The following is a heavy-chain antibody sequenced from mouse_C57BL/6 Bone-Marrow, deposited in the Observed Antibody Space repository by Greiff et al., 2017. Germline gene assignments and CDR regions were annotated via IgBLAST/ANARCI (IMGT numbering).Heavy chain of an antibody. J-gene: IGHJ4*01. Sequence: VQLQQSGAELVKPGASVKMSCKASGYTFTTYPIEWMKQNHGKSLEWIGNFHPYNDDTKYNEKFKGKATLTVEKSSSSVYLELSRLTSDDSAVYYCARLNYYGSSYDYAMDYWGQGTSVTVSS. CDR3: ARLNYYGSSYDYAMDY. V-gene: IGHV1-47*01. CDR1: GYTFTTYP. CDR2: FHPYNDDT. D-gene: IGHD1-1*01.